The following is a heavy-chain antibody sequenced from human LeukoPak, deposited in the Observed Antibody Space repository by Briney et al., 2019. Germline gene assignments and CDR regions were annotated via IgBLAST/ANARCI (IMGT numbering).Heavy chain of an antibody. CDR2: ISAYNGNT. Sequence: ASVKVSCKASGYTFTSYGISWVRQAPGQGLEWMGWISAYNGNTNYAQKLQGRVTMTTDTSTSTAYMELRSLRSDDTAVYYCAKGFSSNFYGIFDYWGQGSLVTVSS. D-gene: IGHD6-13*01. J-gene: IGHJ4*02. CDR3: AKGFSSNFYGIFDY. CDR1: GYTFTSYG. V-gene: IGHV1-18*01.